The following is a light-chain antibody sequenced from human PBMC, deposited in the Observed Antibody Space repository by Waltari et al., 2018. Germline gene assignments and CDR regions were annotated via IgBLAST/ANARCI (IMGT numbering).Light chain of an antibody. CDR2: EDD. CDR3: QSYDATNPWV. CDR1: SGNIDTNY. J-gene: IGLJ3*02. Sequence: NFMLSQPHSVSESPGKTVTISCTASSGNIDTNYVQWYQQRPDSAPTTVIYEDDQRPPGVPHRFSGSIDTSSTSASLTISGLQTEDEADYYCQSYDATNPWVFGGGTKLTVL. V-gene: IGLV6-57*02.